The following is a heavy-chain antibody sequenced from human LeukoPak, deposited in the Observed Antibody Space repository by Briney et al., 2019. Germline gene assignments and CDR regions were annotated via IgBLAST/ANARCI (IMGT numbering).Heavy chain of an antibody. CDR2: IWPGDSDT. V-gene: IGHV5-51*01. J-gene: IGHJ6*02. CDR1: GYDFTTHW. CDR3: ARLKDYKYYGMDV. Sequence: GESLKISCKGSGYDFTTHWIGWVRQMPGKGLEWMGIIWPGDSDTRYSPSFQGQVTISVDKSISTADLQWSSLKASDTAMYYCARLKDYKYYGMDVWGQGTTVTVFS.